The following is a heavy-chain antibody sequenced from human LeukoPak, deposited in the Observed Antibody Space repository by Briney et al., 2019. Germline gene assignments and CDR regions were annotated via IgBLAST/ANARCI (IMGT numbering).Heavy chain of an antibody. CDR2: IYYSGST. Sequence: SETLYLTCTVSGGSISSSGYYWGWIRQPPGKGLEWIGSIYYSGSTNYNPSLKSRVTISVDTSKNQFSLKLSSVTAADTAVYYCARGGWYYFYWGQGTLVTVSS. V-gene: IGHV4-39*07. J-gene: IGHJ4*02. CDR3: ARGGWYYFY. D-gene: IGHD6-19*01. CDR1: GGSISSSGYY.